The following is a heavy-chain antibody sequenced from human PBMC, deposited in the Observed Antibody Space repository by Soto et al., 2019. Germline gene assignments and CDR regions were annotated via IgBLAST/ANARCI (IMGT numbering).Heavy chain of an antibody. Sequence: EGQVVETGGGLSRPGGSLRISCAASGFSVNNIYMSWVRQAPGKGLEWVSTISDGGRTYYSDSVKGRFTVSRDSSKNTLSLHMSSLRVEDTAVYYCSRDHTSGGYDFRGPGTLVTVSS. CDR1: GFSVNNIY. CDR3: SRDHTSGGYDF. V-gene: IGHV3-53*02. D-gene: IGHD5-12*01. J-gene: IGHJ4*02. CDR2: ISDGGRT.